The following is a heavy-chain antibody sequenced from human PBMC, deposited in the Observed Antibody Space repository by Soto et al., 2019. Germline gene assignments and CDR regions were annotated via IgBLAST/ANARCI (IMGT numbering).Heavy chain of an antibody. D-gene: IGHD6-13*01. V-gene: IGHV1-69*08. CDR1: GGTFSSYT. CDR3: ARDMIPSAAGTGNWFDP. CDR2: IIPILGIA. Sequence: QVQLVQSGAEVKKPGSSVKVSCKASGGTFSSYTISWVRQAPGQGLEWMGRIIPILGIANYAQKFQGRVTITADKSTTTAYMERGSLRSEDTAVYYCARDMIPSAAGTGNWFDPWGQGTLVTVSS. J-gene: IGHJ5*02.